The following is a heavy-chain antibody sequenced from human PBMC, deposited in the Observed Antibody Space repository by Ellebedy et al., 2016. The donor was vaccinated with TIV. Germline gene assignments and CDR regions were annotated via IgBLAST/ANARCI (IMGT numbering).Heavy chain of an antibody. Sequence: ASVKVSCXASGYTFTSYGISWVRQAPGQGLEWMGWISAYNGNTNYAQKLQGRVTMTRDTSISTAYMELSRLRSDDTAVYYCARSFYYDSSGYYSNWGQGTLVTVSS. J-gene: IGHJ4*02. D-gene: IGHD3-22*01. CDR1: GYTFTSYG. V-gene: IGHV1-18*01. CDR2: ISAYNGNT. CDR3: ARSFYYDSSGYYSN.